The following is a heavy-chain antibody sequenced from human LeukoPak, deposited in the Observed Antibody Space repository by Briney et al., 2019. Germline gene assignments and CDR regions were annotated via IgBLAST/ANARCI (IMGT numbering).Heavy chain of an antibody. J-gene: IGHJ4*02. CDR3: AKHYMGSYDNRGLDY. Sequence: SETLSLTCAVSGGSINSSNWWTWVRQPPGKGLEWIGSIYYSGYTYYNPSVESRVTISVDTSKNQFSLKLSSVTAADTAIYYCAKHYMGSYDNRGLDYWDQGTLVTVSS. V-gene: IGHV4-4*02. D-gene: IGHD3-10*01. CDR2: IYYSGYT. CDR1: GGSINSSNW.